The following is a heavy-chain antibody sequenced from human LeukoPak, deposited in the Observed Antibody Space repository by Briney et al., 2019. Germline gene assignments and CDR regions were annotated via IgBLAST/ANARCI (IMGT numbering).Heavy chain of an antibody. CDR1: GYSFPNYW. CDR3: ARPKTLGGYNYEFEF. Sequence: GESLKISCKGSGYSFPNYWIGWVRQMPEKGLEWIGIVYPATSDTTYSPSFQGQVTISADKSSSTAYLQWSSLKASDTAIYCARPKTLGGYNYEFEFWGQGTLVTVSS. CDR2: VYPATSDT. J-gene: IGHJ4*02. V-gene: IGHV5-51*01. D-gene: IGHD5-18*01.